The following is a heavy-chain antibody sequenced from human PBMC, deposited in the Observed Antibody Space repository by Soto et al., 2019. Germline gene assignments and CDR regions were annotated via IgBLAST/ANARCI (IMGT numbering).Heavy chain of an antibody. V-gene: IGHV1-69*18. CDR3: AKDGSWDGGGGES. CDR2: IIPVFRTS. D-gene: IGHD3-16*01. CDR1: GVTFSSYA. Sequence: QVQLVQSGAELKKPGSSVKVSCSASGVTFSSYAFTWVRQAPGQGLEWMGNIIPVFRTSNYAQGFQGSLTISADESTSTIYMELSSLRSEDTAVYFCAKDGSWDGGGGESWGQGTLVIVSS. J-gene: IGHJ4*02.